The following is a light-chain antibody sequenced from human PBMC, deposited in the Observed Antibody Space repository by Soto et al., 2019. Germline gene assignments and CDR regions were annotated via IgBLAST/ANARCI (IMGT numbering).Light chain of an antibody. V-gene: IGKV3-15*01. CDR1: QSVNND. J-gene: IGKJ2*01. Sequence: ETVLTQSPGTLSLSPGERATLSCRATQSVNNDYLAWYQQRPGLAPRLLIYDASTRAAGVPARFTGSGSETEFTLTISSLQSEDYAVYYCQHYNNWPPYTFGQGTKVDIK. CDR3: QHYNNWPPYT. CDR2: DAS.